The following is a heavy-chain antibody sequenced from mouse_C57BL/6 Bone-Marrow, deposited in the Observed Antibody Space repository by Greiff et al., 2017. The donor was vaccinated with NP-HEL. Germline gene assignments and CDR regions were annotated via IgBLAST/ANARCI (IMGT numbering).Heavy chain of an antibody. CDR2: IWSGGST. D-gene: IGHD2-2*01. V-gene: IGHV2-2*01. J-gene: IGHJ1*03. Sequence: VKLMESGPGLVQPSQSLSITCTVSGFSLTSYGVHWVRQSPGKGLEWLGVIWSGGSTDYNTAFISRLSISKDNSKSQVFFKMNSLQADDTAIYYCASPGYYWYFDVWGTGTTVTVSS. CDR1: GFSLTSYG. CDR3: ASPGYYWYFDV.